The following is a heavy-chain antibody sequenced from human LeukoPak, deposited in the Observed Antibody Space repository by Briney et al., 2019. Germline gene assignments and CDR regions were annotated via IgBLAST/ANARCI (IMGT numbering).Heavy chain of an antibody. D-gene: IGHD4-23*01. J-gene: IGHJ4*02. CDR3: AKRSDGGKGLY. CDR2: ISYDGSNI. V-gene: IGHV3-30-3*02. Sequence: GGSLRLSCAASGFLFSNYAMHWVRQAPGKGLEGVAIISYDGSNIYYADSVKGPFTISRDNSKNTLYLQMNSLRAEDTAVYYCAKRSDGGKGLYWGQGTLVTVSS. CDR1: GFLFSNYA.